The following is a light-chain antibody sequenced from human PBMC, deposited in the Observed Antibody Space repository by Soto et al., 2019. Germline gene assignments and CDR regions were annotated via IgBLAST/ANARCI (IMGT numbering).Light chain of an antibody. V-gene: IGKV3-20*01. J-gene: IGKJ3*01. CDR1: QSVSSNY. Sequence: EIVVTRSPGTLSLSPGERATLSCRASQSVSSNYLAWYQQKPGQAPRLLIYGASSRASDIPDRFSGSGSGTDFPIIISRLEPEDFAMYYCQQYGSTPFTFGPGTKVDVK. CDR3: QQYGSTPFT. CDR2: GAS.